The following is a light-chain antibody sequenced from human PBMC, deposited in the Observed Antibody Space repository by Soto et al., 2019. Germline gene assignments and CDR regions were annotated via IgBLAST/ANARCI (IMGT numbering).Light chain of an antibody. Sequence: DIQMTQSPSTLSASVGDRVTITCRASQSISNRLAWYQQKPGKAPKVLIYHASNLQSGVPSRFSGSGSGTEFTLTISSLQPDDFATYYCQQYNSYPITFGQGTRLEIK. V-gene: IGKV1-5*01. CDR1: QSISNR. CDR2: HAS. J-gene: IGKJ5*01. CDR3: QQYNSYPIT.